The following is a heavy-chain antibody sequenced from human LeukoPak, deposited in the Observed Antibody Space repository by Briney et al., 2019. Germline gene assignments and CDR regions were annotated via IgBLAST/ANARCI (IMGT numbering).Heavy chain of an antibody. CDR3: ARDRTYFDY. D-gene: IGHD3-16*01. J-gene: IGHJ4*02. V-gene: IGHV3-66*02. Sequence: GGSLRLSCAASGFIVSSNYMSWVRQAPGKGLEWVSIIYSGGNTYYADSMKGRFTISRDNSKNTLYLQMNSLRAEDTAVYYCARDRTYFDYWGQGTLVTVSS. CDR1: GFIVSSNY. CDR2: IYSGGNT.